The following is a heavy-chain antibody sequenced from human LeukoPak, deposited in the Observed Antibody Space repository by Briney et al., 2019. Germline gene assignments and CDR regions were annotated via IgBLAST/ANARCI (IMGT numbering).Heavy chain of an antibody. J-gene: IGHJ6*02. D-gene: IGHD3-9*01. CDR2: VSDSGGGT. Sequence: GGSLRLSCAASGFTFSSYAMAWVRQAPGKGLEWVSGVSDSGGGTYYADSVKGRFTISRDNSKNTLYLQMNSLRAEDTAVYYCARSLRYFDWLSPGYGMDVWGQGTTVTVSS. CDR1: GFTFSSYA. CDR3: ARSLRYFDWLSPGYGMDV. V-gene: IGHV3-23*01.